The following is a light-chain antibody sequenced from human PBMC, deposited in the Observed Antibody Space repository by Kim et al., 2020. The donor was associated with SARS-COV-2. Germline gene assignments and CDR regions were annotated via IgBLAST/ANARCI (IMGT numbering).Light chain of an antibody. Sequence: PLTFSSTGTRGTFARNALSSWKHHPPSNPTQLIIYDVLKRPSGVPHRFSCSKSGNTASLTVSGLQAEEEADYYCSPYSDSNTVVFGGGTKLTVL. V-gene: IGLV2-8*01. CDR3: SPYSDSNTVV. CDR2: DVL. J-gene: IGLJ2*01. CDR1: RGTFARNA.